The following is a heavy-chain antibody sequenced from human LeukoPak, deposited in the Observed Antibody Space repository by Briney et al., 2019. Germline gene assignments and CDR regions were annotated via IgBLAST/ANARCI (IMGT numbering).Heavy chain of an antibody. CDR3: ARTPTGDGYFDY. Sequence: SETLSLTCTVSGGSISSYYWSWIRQPPGKGLEWIGYIYYSGSTNYNPSLKSRVTISVDTSKNQFSLKLSSVTAADTAVYYCARTPTGDGYFDYWGQGTLVTVSS. V-gene: IGHV4-59*01. CDR1: GGSISSYY. CDR2: IYYSGST. D-gene: IGHD3-10*01. J-gene: IGHJ4*02.